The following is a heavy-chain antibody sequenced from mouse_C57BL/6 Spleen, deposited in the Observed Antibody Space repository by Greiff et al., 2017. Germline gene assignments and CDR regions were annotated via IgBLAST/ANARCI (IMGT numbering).Heavy chain of an antibody. J-gene: IGHJ3*01. CDR2: ISNGGGST. D-gene: IGHD2-1*01. CDR1: GFTFSDYY. V-gene: IGHV5-12*01. Sequence: EVQLVESGGGLVQPGGSLKLSCAASGFTFSDYYMYWVRQTPEKRLEWVAYISNGGGSTYYPDTVKGRFTISRDNAKNTLYLQMSRLKSEDTAMYYCARHGYGNSWAYWGQGTLVTVSA. CDR3: ARHGYGNSWAY.